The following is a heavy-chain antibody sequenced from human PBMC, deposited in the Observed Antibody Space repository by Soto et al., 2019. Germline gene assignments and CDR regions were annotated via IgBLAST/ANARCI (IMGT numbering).Heavy chain of an antibody. CDR1: GYTFTSYA. J-gene: IGHJ4*02. V-gene: IGHV1-3*01. Sequence: QVQLVQSGAEVKKPGASVKVSCKASGYTFTSYAMHWVRQAPGQRLEWMGWINAGNGNTKYSQKFQGRVTITRDTSASPAYMELSSLRSEDTAVYYCARDEFYYGSGRHPDGFDYWGQGTLVTVSS. D-gene: IGHD3-10*01. CDR2: INAGNGNT. CDR3: ARDEFYYGSGRHPDGFDY.